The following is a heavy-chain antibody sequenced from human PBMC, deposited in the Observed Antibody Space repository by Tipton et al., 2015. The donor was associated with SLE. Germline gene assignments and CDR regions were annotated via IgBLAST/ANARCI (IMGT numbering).Heavy chain of an antibody. V-gene: IGHV4-59*08. CDR2: VYYSGST. CDR3: AAGGTLGWFDP. D-gene: IGHD3-16*01. J-gene: IGHJ5*02. Sequence: GLVKPSETLSLTCTVSGGSISTYYNTYHWNWIRQPPGKGLEWIGNVYYSGSTNHNPSLKSRVTISVDTSKNQFSLKLTSVTAADTAVYYCAAGGTLGWFDPWGQGTLVTVSS. CDR1: GGSISTYY.